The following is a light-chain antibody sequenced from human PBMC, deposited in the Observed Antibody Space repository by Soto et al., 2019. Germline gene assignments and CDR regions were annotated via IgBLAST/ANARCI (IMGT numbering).Light chain of an antibody. CDR3: QSFDSSLNISI. CDR2: DNT. J-gene: IGLJ2*01. CDR1: SSNIGASFD. Sequence: QLVLTQPPSVSGAPGQRVTISCTGRSSNIGASFDVHWYRHLPGTAPKLLIYDNTNRPSGVPDRFSGSKSGTSASLAITGLPADDEADYYCQSFDSSLNISIFGGGTKLTVL. V-gene: IGLV1-40*01.